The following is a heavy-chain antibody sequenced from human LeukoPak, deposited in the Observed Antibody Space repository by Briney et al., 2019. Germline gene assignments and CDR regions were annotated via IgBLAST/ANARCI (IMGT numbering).Heavy chain of an antibody. V-gene: IGHV3-73*01. CDR1: GFTFSGSA. CDR2: IRSKANSYAT. CDR3: ARAIVAVENY. D-gene: IGHD2-21*01. J-gene: IGHJ4*02. Sequence: PGGSLRLSCAASGFTFSGSAMHWVRQASGKGLEWVGRIRSKANSYATAYAASVKGRFTISRDDSKNTLYLQMNSLRAEDTAVYYCARAIVAVENYWGQGTLVTVSS.